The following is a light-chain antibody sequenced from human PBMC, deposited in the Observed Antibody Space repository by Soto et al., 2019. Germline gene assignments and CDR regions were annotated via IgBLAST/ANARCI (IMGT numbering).Light chain of an antibody. CDR1: QSVSSY. Sequence: EIVLTQAPGTLSLSPGSISTLSCRASQSVSSYLAWYQQKPGQAPRLLIYDASNRATGIPARFSGSGSGTDFTLTISSLEPEDFAVYYCQQRSNWITFGQGTRLEIK. J-gene: IGKJ5*01. CDR3: QQRSNWIT. CDR2: DAS. V-gene: IGKV3-11*01.